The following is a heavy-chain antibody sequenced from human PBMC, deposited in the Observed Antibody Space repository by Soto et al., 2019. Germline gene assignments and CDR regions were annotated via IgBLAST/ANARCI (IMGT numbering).Heavy chain of an antibody. CDR3: ARDLWGYCGADCYPLDV. CDR2: IYYSGGT. D-gene: IGHD2-21*02. CDR1: GGSISSYY. V-gene: IGHV4-59*01. J-gene: IGHJ6*01. Sequence: SETLSLTCSVSGGSISSYYWTWIRQPPGKGLEWIGYIYYSGGTNYNPSLKSRVTISVDTSKNQFSLKLSSVTAADTAVYYCARDLWGYCGADCYPLDVWGQGTTVTVSS.